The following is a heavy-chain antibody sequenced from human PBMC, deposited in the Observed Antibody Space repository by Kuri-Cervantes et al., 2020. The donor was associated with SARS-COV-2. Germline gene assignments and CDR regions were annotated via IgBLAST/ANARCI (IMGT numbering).Heavy chain of an antibody. V-gene: IGHV3-21*01. CDR1: GFTFSSYS. D-gene: IGHD3-3*01. CDR2: ISSSSSYI. CDR3: AKVGLAQNDFWSGYYTG. J-gene: IGHJ4*02. Sequence: GESLKISCAASGFTFSSYSMNWVRQAPGKGLEWVSSISSSSSYIYYADSVKGRFTISRDNAKNSLYLQMNSLRAEDTAVYYCAKVGLAQNDFWSGYYTGWGQGTLVTVSS.